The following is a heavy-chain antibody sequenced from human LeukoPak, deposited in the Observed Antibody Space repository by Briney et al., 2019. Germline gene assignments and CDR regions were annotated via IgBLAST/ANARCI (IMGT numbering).Heavy chain of an antibody. V-gene: IGHV3-23*01. J-gene: IGHJ4*02. D-gene: IGHD5-12*01. Sequence: GGSDSLSCAASGFTFTSYAMSWVRQAPGQGLEWVSAITRNGAYPFYADSVKGRLTVFRDNFKYTLYLQTNSLRAKDTAIYYCVRDEDLYSMTSYVFDYWGQGTLVTV. CDR3: VRDEDLYSMTSYVFDY. CDR2: ITRNGAYP. CDR1: GFTFTSYA.